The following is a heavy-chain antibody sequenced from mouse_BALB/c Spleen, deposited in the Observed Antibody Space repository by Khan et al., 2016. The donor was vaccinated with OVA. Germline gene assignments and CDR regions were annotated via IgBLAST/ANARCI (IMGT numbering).Heavy chain of an antibody. Sequence: QVQLKESGPGLVAPSQSLSITCTISGFSLTNYGVHWVRQPQGKGLEWLVVIWSDGSTTYNSALKSRLNISKDNSKSQVFLKMNSLQTDDTAMYYCARQPYYQYYIMDYWGQGTSVTVSS. CDR1: GFSLTNYG. D-gene: IGHD2-10*01. J-gene: IGHJ4*01. CDR2: IWSDGST. CDR3: ARQPYYQYYIMDY. V-gene: IGHV2-6-1*01.